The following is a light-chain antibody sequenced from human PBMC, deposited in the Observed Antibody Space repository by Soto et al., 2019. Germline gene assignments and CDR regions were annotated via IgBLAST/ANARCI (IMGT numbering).Light chain of an antibody. CDR1: SSDVGGSNL. CDR3: CSYAGSSTYV. V-gene: IGLV2-23*02. J-gene: IGLJ1*01. Sequence: QSALTQPASVSGSPGQSITISCTGTSSDVGGSNLVSWYQQHPGEAPKLMIYEVNKRPSGVSNRFSGSRSGNTASLTISGLQAEDEADYYCCSYAGSSTYVFGSGTKLTVL. CDR2: EVN.